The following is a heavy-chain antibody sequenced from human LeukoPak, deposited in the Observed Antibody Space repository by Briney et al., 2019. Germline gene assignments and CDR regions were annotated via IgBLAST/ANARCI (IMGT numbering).Heavy chain of an antibody. V-gene: IGHV4-34*01. D-gene: IGHD4-17*01. Sequence: SETLSLTCAVSGRAFSDYYWSWIRQPPGKGLEWIGEINPSGSTNYNPSLKSRLTISIDTSKNQFSLKQSSVTAADTAVYYCARESRDYGERAFDIWGQGTLVTVSS. CDR1: GRAFSDYY. J-gene: IGHJ3*02. CDR2: INPSGST. CDR3: ARESRDYGERAFDI.